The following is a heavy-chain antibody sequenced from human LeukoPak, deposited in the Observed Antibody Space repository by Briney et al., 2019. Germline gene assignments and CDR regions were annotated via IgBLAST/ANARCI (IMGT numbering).Heavy chain of an antibody. Sequence: SGGSLRLSCAASGFTFSTYSMNWVRQAPGKGLEWISYIDRSSATIYYADSVKGRFTISRDNARNSLDLQLSNLRAGDTAVYYCARSPFIRGVITHFDFWGQGTLVTVSS. CDR1: GFTFSTYS. CDR2: IDRSSATI. D-gene: IGHD3-10*01. J-gene: IGHJ4*02. V-gene: IGHV3-48*04. CDR3: ARSPFIRGVITHFDF.